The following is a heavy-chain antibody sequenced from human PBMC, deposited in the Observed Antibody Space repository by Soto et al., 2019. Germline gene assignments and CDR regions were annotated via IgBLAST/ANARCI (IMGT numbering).Heavy chain of an antibody. V-gene: IGHV4-31*03. CDR3: ARDKIAARPGWFDP. CDR1: GGSISSGGYY. D-gene: IGHD6-6*01. CDR2: IYYSGST. Sequence: SETLSLTCTVSGGSISSGGYYWSWIRQHPGKGLEWIGYIYYSGSTYYNPSLKSRVTISVDTSKNQFSLKLSSVTAADTAVYYCARDKIAARPGWFDPWGQGTLVTVS. J-gene: IGHJ5*02.